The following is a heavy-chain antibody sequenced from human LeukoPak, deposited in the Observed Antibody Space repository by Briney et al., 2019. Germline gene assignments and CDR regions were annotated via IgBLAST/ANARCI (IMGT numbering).Heavy chain of an antibody. Sequence: PGGSLRLSCAASGFVFSNNAMSWIRQPPGKGLEWIGEINHSGSTNYNPSLKSRVTISVDTSKNQFSLKLSSVTAADTAVYYCARRVDTAMVLDYWGQGTLVTVSS. CDR2: INHSGST. CDR3: ARRVDTAMVLDY. V-gene: IGHV4-34*01. CDR1: GFVFSNNA. J-gene: IGHJ4*02. D-gene: IGHD5-18*01.